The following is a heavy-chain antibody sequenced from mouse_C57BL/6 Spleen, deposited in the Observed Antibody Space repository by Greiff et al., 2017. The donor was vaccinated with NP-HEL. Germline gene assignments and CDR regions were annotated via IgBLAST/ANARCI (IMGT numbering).Heavy chain of an antibody. CDR2: IDPSDSET. Sequence: QVQLQQPGAELVRPGSSVKLSCKASGYTFTSYWMHWVKQRPIQGLEWIGNIDPSDSETHYNQKFKDKATLTVDKSSSTAYMQLSSLTSEDSAVYYCARGEGYSNYGWYFDVWGTGTTVTVSS. CDR3: ARGEGYSNYGWYFDV. V-gene: IGHV1-52*01. CDR1: GYTFTSYW. D-gene: IGHD2-5*01. J-gene: IGHJ1*03.